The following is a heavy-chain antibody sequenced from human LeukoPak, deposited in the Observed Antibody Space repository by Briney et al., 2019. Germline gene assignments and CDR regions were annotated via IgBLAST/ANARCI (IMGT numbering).Heavy chain of an antibody. CDR2: IYYSGST. CDR3: ARVKRGYSYGLGLYYFDY. V-gene: IGHV4-59*01. Sequence: SETLSLTRTVPGGSTSSYYWSWIRQPPRKGLEWIGYIYYSGSTNYNPSLKGRVTISVDTSTNQFSLKLSSVTAADTAVYYCARVKRGYSYGLGLYYFDYWGQGTLVTVSS. J-gene: IGHJ4*02. D-gene: IGHD5-18*01. CDR1: GGSTSSYY.